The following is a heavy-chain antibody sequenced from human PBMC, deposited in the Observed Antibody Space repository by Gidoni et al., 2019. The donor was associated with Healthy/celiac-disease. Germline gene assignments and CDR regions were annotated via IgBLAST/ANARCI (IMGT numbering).Heavy chain of an antibody. J-gene: IGHJ4*02. D-gene: IGHD5-12*01. V-gene: IGHV4-31*02. Sequence: LAWIGYTYYSGSTYYNPSRKSRVTISVATSKNQISLKLSSVTDADADVYYCARYLRDGYVKFDYWGQGTLVTVSS. CDR3: ARYLRDGYVKFDY. CDR2: TYYSGST.